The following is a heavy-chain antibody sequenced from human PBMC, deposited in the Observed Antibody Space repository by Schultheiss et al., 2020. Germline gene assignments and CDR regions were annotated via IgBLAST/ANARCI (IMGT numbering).Heavy chain of an antibody. CDR3: IKYYDSSGFPTFFDY. CDR1: GFTFSSYA. D-gene: IGHD3-22*01. Sequence: GGSLRLSCAASGFTFSSYAMSWVRQAPGKGLEWVSAISGSGGSTYYADSVKGRFTISRDNSKSTLYLQINSLRAEDTAVYYCIKYYDSSGFPTFFDYWGQGTLVTVSS. CDR2: ISGSGGST. J-gene: IGHJ4*02. V-gene: IGHV3-23*01.